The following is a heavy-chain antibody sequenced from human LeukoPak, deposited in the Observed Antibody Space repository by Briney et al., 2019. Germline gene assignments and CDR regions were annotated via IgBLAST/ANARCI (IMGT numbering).Heavy chain of an antibody. D-gene: IGHD2-15*01. Sequence: SETLSLTCTVYGGSFGAYYWSWLRQPPGKGLEWIGQINHSGGTNYNPSLKSRVTISVDSSKDQFSLKLTSVTAADTAVYYCARGRLAPRSGGGRDYYYGMDVWGQGTTVTVSS. CDR2: INHSGGT. J-gene: IGHJ6*02. CDR3: ARGRLAPRSGGGRDYYYGMDV. V-gene: IGHV4-34*01. CDR1: GGSFGAYY.